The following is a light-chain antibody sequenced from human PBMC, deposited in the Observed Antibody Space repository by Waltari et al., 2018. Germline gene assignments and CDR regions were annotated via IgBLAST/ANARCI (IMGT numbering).Light chain of an antibody. CDR2: WAS. CDR1: QSVLYSSNNKNY. J-gene: IGKJ4*01. V-gene: IGKV4-1*01. CDR3: QQYYSTTLT. Sequence: DIVMTQSPDSLAVCLGERATINCKSSQSVLYSSNNKNYLAWYQQKPGQPPKLLIYWASTRESGVPDRFSGSGSGTDFTLTISSLQAEDVAVYYCQQYYSTTLTFGGGTKVEIK.